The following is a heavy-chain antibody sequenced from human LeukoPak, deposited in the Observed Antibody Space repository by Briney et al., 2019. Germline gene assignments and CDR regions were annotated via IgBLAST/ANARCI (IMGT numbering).Heavy chain of an antibody. J-gene: IGHJ4*02. V-gene: IGHV1-3*01. CDR2: INAGNGNT. Sequence: GASVKVSCKASGYTFTSYAMHWVRQAPGQRLEWMGWINAGNGNTKYSQKFQGRVTITRDTSASTAYMELSSLRSEDTAVYYCARVSAGDPYYYDSSAVPFDYWGQGTLVTVSS. D-gene: IGHD3-22*01. CDR3: ARVSAGDPYYYDSSAVPFDY. CDR1: GYTFTSYA.